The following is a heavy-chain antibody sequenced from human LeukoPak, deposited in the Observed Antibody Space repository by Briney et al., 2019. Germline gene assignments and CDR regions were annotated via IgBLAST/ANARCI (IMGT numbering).Heavy chain of an antibody. D-gene: IGHD3-3*01. Sequence: HAGGSLRLSCAASGFTFSSYWMSWVRQAPGKGLEWVANIKQDGSGKYYVDSVKGRFTISRDNAKNSLYLQMNSLRPEDTAVYYCARGQYYDFWNGYIETSNWFDPWGQGTLVTVSS. CDR3: ARGQYYDFWNGYIETSNWFDP. CDR1: GFTFSSYW. CDR2: IKQDGSGK. V-gene: IGHV3-7*01. J-gene: IGHJ5*02.